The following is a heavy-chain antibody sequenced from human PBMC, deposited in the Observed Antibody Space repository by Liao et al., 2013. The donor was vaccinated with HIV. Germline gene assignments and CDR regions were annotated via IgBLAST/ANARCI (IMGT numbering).Heavy chain of an antibody. CDR1: GGSFSGYY. V-gene: IGHV4-34*01. J-gene: IGHJ4*02. Sequence: QVQLQQWGAGLLKPSETLSLTCAVYGGSFSGYYWSWIRQPPGKGLEWIGEINHSGSTNYNPSLKSRVTISVDTSKNQFSLKLSSVTAADTAVYYCARARGYGHLFDYWGQGNPGHRLL. D-gene: IGHD5-18*01. CDR3: ARARGYGHLFDY. CDR2: INHSGST.